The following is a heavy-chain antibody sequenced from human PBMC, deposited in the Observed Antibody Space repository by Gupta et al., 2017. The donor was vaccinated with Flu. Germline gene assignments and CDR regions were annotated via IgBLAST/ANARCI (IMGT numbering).Heavy chain of an antibody. D-gene: IGHD2-21*01. CDR3: ARPYCGGDCYLDNVFDI. J-gene: IGHJ3*02. CDR2: ISYDGSDK. V-gene: IGHV3-30-3*01. Sequence: GKGLEWVAVISYDGSDKYYADSVKGRFTISRDNSKNTLYLQMNSLRAEDTAVYYCARPYCGGDCYLDNVFDIWGQGTMVTVSS.